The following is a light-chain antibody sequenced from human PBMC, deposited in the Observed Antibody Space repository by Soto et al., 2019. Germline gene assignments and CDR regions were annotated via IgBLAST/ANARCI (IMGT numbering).Light chain of an antibody. V-gene: IGKV1-6*01. CDR1: QGIRND. Sequence: AKRVTQAPSSLSATVGDRVTITCRASQGIRNDLGWYQQKPGKAPKLLIYAASSLQSGVPSRFSGSGSGTDFTLTISSLQPEDFATYYCLQDYNYPRTFGQGTKVDIK. CDR3: LQDYNYPRT. CDR2: AAS. J-gene: IGKJ1*01.